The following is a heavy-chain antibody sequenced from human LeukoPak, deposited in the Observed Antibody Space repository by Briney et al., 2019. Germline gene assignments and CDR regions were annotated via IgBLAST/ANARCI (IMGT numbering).Heavy chain of an antibody. V-gene: IGHV3-74*01. CDR1: GFIFTNYW. CDR2: IHNDGTRT. Sequence: GGSLRLSCAASGFIFTNYWMHWIRQAPGKGLVWVSHIHNDGTRTSYMDSVKGRFTISRDNAKNSLYLQMNSLRAEDTAVYYCARSTRVGGDCGNDYYGMDVWGQGTTVTVSS. J-gene: IGHJ6*02. D-gene: IGHD2-21*02. CDR3: ARSTRVGGDCGNDYYGMDV.